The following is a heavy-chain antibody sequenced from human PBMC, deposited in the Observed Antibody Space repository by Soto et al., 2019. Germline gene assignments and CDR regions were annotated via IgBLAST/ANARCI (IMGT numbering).Heavy chain of an antibody. J-gene: IGHJ4*02. CDR3: ARGWETVGTTTPFAY. Sequence: SLKVSCKASVGTFSNYAINWVRQAPGQGLEWMGGIIPLFGTPNYAQKFQGRVTFTAHKSTSTAYMELRSLRSDDTAVYYCARGWETVGTTTPFAYWGQGTLVTVSS. V-gene: IGHV1-69*06. CDR2: IIPLFGTP. D-gene: IGHD1-26*01. CDR1: VGTFSNYA.